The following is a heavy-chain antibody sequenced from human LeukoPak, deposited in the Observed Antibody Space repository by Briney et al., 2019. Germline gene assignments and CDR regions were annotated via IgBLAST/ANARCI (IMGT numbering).Heavy chain of an antibody. V-gene: IGHV3-48*04. Sequence: SGGSLRLSCAASGFTFSSYSMNWVRQAPGEGLEWVSYMSSSSSTIYYADSVKGRFTISRDNAKNSLYLQMNSLRAEDTAVYYCARDNTYCSNTSCSAYYYYMDVWGKGTTVTVSS. CDR3: ARDNTYCSNTSCSAYYYYMDV. D-gene: IGHD2-2*01. CDR2: MSSSSSTI. CDR1: GFTFSSYS. J-gene: IGHJ6*03.